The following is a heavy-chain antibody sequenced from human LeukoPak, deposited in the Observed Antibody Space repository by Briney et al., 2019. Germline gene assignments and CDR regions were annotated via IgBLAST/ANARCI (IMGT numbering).Heavy chain of an antibody. V-gene: IGHV3-11*01. J-gene: IGHJ6*02. D-gene: IGHD1-26*01. CDR1: GFTFSDYY. CDR2: ISSSGSTI. CDR3: ARDQAGRIPSLGYYGMDV. Sequence: PGGSLRLSCAASGFTFSDYYMSWIRQAPGKGLEWVSYISSSGSTIYYADSVKGQFTISRDNAKNSLYLQMNSLRAEDTAVYYCARDQAGRIPSLGYYGMDVWGQGTTVTVSS.